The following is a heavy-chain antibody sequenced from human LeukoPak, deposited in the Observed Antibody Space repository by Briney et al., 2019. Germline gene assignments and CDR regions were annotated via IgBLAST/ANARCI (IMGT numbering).Heavy chain of an antibody. J-gene: IGHJ4*02. CDR2: IYYSGST. D-gene: IGHD3-10*01. Sequence: SETLSLTCTVSGGSISSSSYYWGWIRQPPGKGLEWIGSIYYSGSTYYNPSLKSRVTISVDTSKNQFSLKLSSVTAADTAVYYCARFEYYGSRSEDYWGQGTLVTVSS. CDR1: GGSISSSSYY. CDR3: ARFEYYGSRSEDY. V-gene: IGHV4-39*01.